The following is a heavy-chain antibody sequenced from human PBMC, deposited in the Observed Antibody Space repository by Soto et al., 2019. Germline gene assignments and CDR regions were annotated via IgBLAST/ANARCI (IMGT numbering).Heavy chain of an antibody. V-gene: IGHV4-61*01. D-gene: IGHD2-15*01. J-gene: IGHJ5*02. CDR2: VYYSGTT. Sequence: SETLSLTCSVSGGSVSNKTYYWSRIRQPPGKRLEWIGYVYYSGTTNYNPSLKSRVTISVDTSKNQFSLKLSSVTAADTAVYYCARVDCSGGSCEDWFDPWGQGTLVTVSS. CDR1: GGSVSNKTYY. CDR3: ARVDCSGGSCEDWFDP.